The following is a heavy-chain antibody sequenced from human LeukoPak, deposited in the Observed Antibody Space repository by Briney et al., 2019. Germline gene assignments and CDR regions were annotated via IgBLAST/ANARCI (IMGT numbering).Heavy chain of an antibody. Sequence: PSETLSLTCTVSDGSISSYYWSWIRQPPGKGLEWIGYIYYSGSTNYNPSLKSRVTISVDTSKNQFSLKLSSVAAADTAVYYCASPLLYSSGWYVVDGMDVWGQGTTVTVSS. CDR3: ASPLLYSSGWYVVDGMDV. CDR1: DGSISSYY. V-gene: IGHV4-59*12. J-gene: IGHJ6*02. CDR2: IYYSGST. D-gene: IGHD6-19*01.